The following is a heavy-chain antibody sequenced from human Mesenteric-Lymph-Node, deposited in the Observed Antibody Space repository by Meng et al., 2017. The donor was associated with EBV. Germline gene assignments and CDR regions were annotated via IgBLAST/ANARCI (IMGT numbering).Heavy chain of an antibody. CDR2: TYHRSGTT. D-gene: IGHD6-13*01. CDR3: ARLPPTTGYGTARSY. Sequence: GSGAETVNPPGSLSSTFFHSGRDISSSSWWSWVLQPQGKGLEWLGQTYHRSGTTNYTPPFMSRVTISLDKSTTQFSLNLSSVTAAHTAVYYCARLPPTTGYGTARSYWGQGTLVTVSS. V-gene: IGHV4-4*03. CDR1: GRDISSSSW. J-gene: IGHJ4*02.